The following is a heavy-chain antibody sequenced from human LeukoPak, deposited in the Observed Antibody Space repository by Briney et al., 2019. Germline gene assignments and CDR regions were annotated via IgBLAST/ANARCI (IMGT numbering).Heavy chain of an antibody. V-gene: IGHV1-2*02. D-gene: IGHD3-3*01. CDR1: GYTFTVDY. J-gene: IGHJ4*02. CDR3: ASGLGYDFWSGYGD. CDR2: INPNSGGT. Sequence: ASVKVSCKASGYTFTVDYMQWVRQAPGEGREWMGWINPNSGGTNYAQKFQGRVTMTRDTSISTAYMELSRLRSDDTALYYCASGLGYDFWSGYGDWGQGTLVTVSS.